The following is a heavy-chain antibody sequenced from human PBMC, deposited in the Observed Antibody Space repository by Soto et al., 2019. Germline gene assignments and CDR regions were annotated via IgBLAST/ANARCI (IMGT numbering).Heavy chain of an antibody. V-gene: IGHV3-30*18. CDR2: ISYDGSNK. Sequence: HPGGSLRLSCAASGFTFSSYDMHWVRQAPGKGLEWMSLISYDGSNKYYVDSVKGRFTISRDNSKNTLFLQMNSLRAGDTAVYYCAKDRLRGGFLTTATTNGMDVWGQGTTVTVSS. J-gene: IGHJ6*02. D-gene: IGHD1-26*01. CDR3: AKDRLRGGFLTTATTNGMDV. CDR1: GFTFSSYD.